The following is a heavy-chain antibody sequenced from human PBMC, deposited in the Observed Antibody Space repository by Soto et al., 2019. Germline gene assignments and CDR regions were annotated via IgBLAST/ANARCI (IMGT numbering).Heavy chain of an antibody. CDR3: AREDCSGGSCYYYYGMDV. V-gene: IGHV3-48*02. D-gene: IGHD2-15*01. Sequence: GGSLRLSCAASGFTFSSYSMNWVRQAPGKGLEWVSYISSSSSTIYYADSVKGRLTISRDNAKNSLYLQMNSLRDEDTAVYYCAREDCSGGSCYYYYGMDVWGQGTTVTVS. J-gene: IGHJ6*02. CDR1: GFTFSSYS. CDR2: ISSSSSTI.